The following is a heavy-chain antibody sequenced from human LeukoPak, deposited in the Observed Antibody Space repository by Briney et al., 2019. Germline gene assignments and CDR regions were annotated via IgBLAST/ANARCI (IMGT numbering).Heavy chain of an antibody. V-gene: IGHV3-64*01. J-gene: IGHJ6*02. CDR3: ARGIFDWPHAYGMDV. CDR1: GFTFSSYA. D-gene: IGHD3-9*01. CDR2: ISSNGGST. Sequence: GGSLRLSCAVSGFTFSSYAMHWVRQAPGKGLEYVSAISSNGGSTYYANSVKRRFTISRDNSKNTLYLQMGSLRAEDMAVYYCARGIFDWPHAYGMDVWGQGTTVTVSS.